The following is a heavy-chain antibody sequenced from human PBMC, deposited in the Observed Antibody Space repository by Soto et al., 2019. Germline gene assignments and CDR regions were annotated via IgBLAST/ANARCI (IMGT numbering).Heavy chain of an antibody. V-gene: IGHV3-23*01. J-gene: IGHJ4*02. D-gene: IGHD6-19*01. CDR1: GFTFSSGA. CDR2: ISGSGIST. CDR3: AKEGEHSSGWANFDY. Sequence: GGSLRLSWAASGFTFSSGAMSWVRQAPGKGLERVSAISGSGISTYFADSVKGRFTISRDNSKNTLYLQMNSLRAEDTAVYYCAKEGEHSSGWANFDYWGQGTLVTVSS.